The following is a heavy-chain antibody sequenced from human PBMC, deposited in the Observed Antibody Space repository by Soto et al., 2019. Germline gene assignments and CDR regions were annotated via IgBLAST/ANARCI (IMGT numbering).Heavy chain of an antibody. CDR2: IIPIFGTA. V-gene: IGHV1-69*13. Sequence: SVKVSCKASGGTFSSYAISWVRQAPGQGLEWMGGIIPIFGTANYAQKFQGRVTITADESTSTAYMELSSLRSEGTAVYYCASDGGDYTLNYGMDVWGQGTKVTVSS. J-gene: IGHJ6*02. D-gene: IGHD1-26*01. CDR3: ASDGGDYTLNYGMDV. CDR1: GGTFSSYA.